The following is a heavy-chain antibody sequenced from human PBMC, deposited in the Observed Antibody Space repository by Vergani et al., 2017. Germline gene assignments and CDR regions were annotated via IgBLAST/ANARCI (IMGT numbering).Heavy chain of an antibody. V-gene: IGHV2-5*02. D-gene: IGHD3-22*01. J-gene: IGHJ4*02. CDR2: IYWDDDK. CDR1: GFSLSTSGVG. Sequence: QESGPGLVKPSETLSLTCTFSGFSLSTSGVGVGWIRQPPGKALEWLALIYWDDDKRYSPSLKTRLTISKDTSKNQVVLTMTNMDPVDTATYYCARGTYYYDSSGYHFDYWGQGTLVTVSS. CDR3: ARGTYYYDSSGYHFDY.